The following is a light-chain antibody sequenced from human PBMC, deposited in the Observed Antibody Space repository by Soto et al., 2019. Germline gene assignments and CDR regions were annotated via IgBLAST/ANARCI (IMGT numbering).Light chain of an antibody. CDR3: SSYTSNNTPFV. V-gene: IGLV2-14*01. CDR2: EVS. J-gene: IGLJ1*01. CDR1: SSDVGNYIY. Sequence: QSVLTQPASVSGSPGQSITISCTGTSSDVGNYIYVSWFQHHPGKAPKLMIYEVSNRPSGVSNRFSAPKSGNTASLTISGLQAEDEADYYCSSYTSNNTPFVFGTGTKVTVL.